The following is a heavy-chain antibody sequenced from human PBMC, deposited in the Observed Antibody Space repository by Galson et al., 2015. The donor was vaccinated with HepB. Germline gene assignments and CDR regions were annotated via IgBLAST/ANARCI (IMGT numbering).Heavy chain of an antibody. J-gene: IGHJ4*02. D-gene: IGHD3-9*01. V-gene: IGHV3-73*01. CDR1: GFTFSGSA. CDR3: GILTGYARVN. CDR2: IRSKANSYAT. Sequence: SLRLSCAASGFTFSGSAMHWVRQASGKGLEWVGRIRSKANSYATAYAASVKGRFTISRDDSKNTAYLQMNSLKTEDTAVYYCGILTGYARVNWGQGTLVTVSS.